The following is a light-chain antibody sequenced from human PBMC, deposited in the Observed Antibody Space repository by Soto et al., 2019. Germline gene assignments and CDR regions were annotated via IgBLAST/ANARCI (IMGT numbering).Light chain of an antibody. V-gene: IGKV3-20*01. Sequence: EIVLTQSPGTLSLSPGERATLSCRASQSVSSSYLAWYPQKPGQAPRLLIYGASSRATGIPDRFSGSGSGTDFTLIISRLEPEDFAVYYCQQYGSSPTFGQGTKVEIK. J-gene: IGKJ1*01. CDR2: GAS. CDR1: QSVSSSY. CDR3: QQYGSSPT.